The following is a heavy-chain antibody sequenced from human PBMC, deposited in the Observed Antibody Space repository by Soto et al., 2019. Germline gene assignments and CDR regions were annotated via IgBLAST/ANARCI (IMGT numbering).Heavy chain of an antibody. CDR3: ARHGSSFLAGYYYGMDV. V-gene: IGHV3-74*01. Sequence: EVQLVESGGGLVQPGGSLRLSCAASGFTFSSYWMHWVRQAPGKGLVWVSRINSDGSSTSYADSVKGRFTISRDNAKNTLYVQMTSPRAEDTAVYYCARHGSSFLAGYYYGMDVWGRGTTVTVSS. J-gene: IGHJ6*02. D-gene: IGHD1-26*01. CDR1: GFTFSSYW. CDR2: INSDGSST.